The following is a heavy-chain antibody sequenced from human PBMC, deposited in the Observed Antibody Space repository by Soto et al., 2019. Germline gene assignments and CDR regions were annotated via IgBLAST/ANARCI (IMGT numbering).Heavy chain of an antibody. V-gene: IGHV3-49*03. CDR2: IRSKAYGGTT. Sequence: GGSLRLSCTASGFTFGDYAMSWFRQAPGKGLEWVGFIRSKAYGGTTEYAASVKGRFTISRDDSKSIAYLQMNSLKTEDTAVYYCTREGVVVVAATLHYYYYYGMDVGGQGTTVTVSS. J-gene: IGHJ6*02. CDR3: TREGVVVVAATLHYYYYYGMDV. CDR1: GFTFGDYA. D-gene: IGHD2-15*01.